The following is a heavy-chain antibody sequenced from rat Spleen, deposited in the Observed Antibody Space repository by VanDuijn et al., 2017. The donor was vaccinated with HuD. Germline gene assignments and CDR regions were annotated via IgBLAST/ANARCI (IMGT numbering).Heavy chain of an antibody. V-gene: IGHV5-7*01. J-gene: IGHJ4*01. D-gene: IGHD1-12*03. CDR2: ISSEGTTS. Sequence: EVQLVESGGGLVQPGRSLKLSCAASGFTFSDYNMAWVRQAPKKGLDWVATISSEGTTSYSRDSVKARFTISRDNAKSTLYLQMDSLRSEDTASYYCARHHYDGYYHGPVLGVMDAWGQGDSVTVSS. CDR3: ARHHYDGYYHGPVLGVMDA. CDR1: GFTFSDYN.